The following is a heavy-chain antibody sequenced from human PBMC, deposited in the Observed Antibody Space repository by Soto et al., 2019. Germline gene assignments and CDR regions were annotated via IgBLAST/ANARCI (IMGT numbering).Heavy chain of an antibody. CDR3: AKDPGSSGSLEAFDI. CDR1: GFTFSSYA. V-gene: IGHV3-23*01. CDR2: IRGSGGST. J-gene: IGHJ3*02. D-gene: IGHD3-22*01. Sequence: GGSLRLSCAASGFTFSSYAMSWVRQAPGKGLEWVSAIRGSGGSTYYADSVKGRFTISRDNSKNTLHLQMNSLRAEDTAVYCGAKDPGSSGSLEAFDIWGQGTMVTVSS.